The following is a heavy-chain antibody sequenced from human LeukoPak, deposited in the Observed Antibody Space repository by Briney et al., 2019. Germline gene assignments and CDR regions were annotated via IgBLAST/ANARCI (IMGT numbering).Heavy chain of an antibody. V-gene: IGHV1-18*01. CDR3: ARAGSGSGWYFDY. Sequence: ASVKVSCKASGYTSVGNTWVRQAPGQGLEWMGWISPYNGNTRYVQKLQGRVTMTTDTSTSTAYMELRSLRFDDTAVYYCARAGSGSGWYFDYWGQGTLVTVSS. CDR2: ISPYNGNT. D-gene: IGHD6-19*01. CDR1: GYTSVG. J-gene: IGHJ4*02.